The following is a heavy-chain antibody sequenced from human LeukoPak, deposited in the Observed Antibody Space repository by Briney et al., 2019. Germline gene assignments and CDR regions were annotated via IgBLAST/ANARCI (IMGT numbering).Heavy chain of an antibody. J-gene: IGHJ6*02. CDR1: RFTFSNYA. D-gene: IGHD6-13*01. V-gene: IGHV3-23*01. CDR3: AKDLKYSSSWYGNYYYYGMDV. CDR2: ISGSGGST. Sequence: PGGSLRLSCAASRFTFSNYAMSWVRQAPGKGLAWVSGISGSGGSTYYADSVKGRFTISRDNSKNTLYLQMNSLRAEDTAVYCCAKDLKYSSSWYGNYYYYGMDVWGQGTTVTASS.